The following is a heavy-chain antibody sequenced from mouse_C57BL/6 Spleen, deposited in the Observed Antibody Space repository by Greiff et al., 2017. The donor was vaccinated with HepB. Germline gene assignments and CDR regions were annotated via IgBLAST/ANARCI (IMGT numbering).Heavy chain of an antibody. V-gene: IGHV10-3*01. CDR1: GFTFNTYA. CDR2: IRSKSSNYAT. Sequence: VQGVESGGGLVQPKGSLKLSCAASGFTFNTYAMHWVRQAPGKGLEWVARIRSKSSNYATYYADSVKDRFTISRDDSQSMLYLQMNNLKTEDTAMYYCVREITTVVADYAMDYWGQGTSVTVSS. J-gene: IGHJ4*01. CDR3: VREITTVVADYAMDY. D-gene: IGHD1-1*01.